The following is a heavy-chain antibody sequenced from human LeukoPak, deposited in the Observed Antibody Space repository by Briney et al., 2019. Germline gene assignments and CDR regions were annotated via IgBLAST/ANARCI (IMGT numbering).Heavy chain of an antibody. CDR2: IYYSGST. CDR3: ARLRPRGSSGWLLFDY. Sequence: SETLSLTCTVSGGSISSSSYYWGWIRQPPGKGLEWIGSIYYSGSTYYNPSLKSRVTISVDTSKNQFPLKLSSVTAADTAVYYCARLRPRGSSGWLLFDYWGQGTLVTVSS. CDR1: GGSISSSSYY. D-gene: IGHD6-19*01. V-gene: IGHV4-39*01. J-gene: IGHJ4*02.